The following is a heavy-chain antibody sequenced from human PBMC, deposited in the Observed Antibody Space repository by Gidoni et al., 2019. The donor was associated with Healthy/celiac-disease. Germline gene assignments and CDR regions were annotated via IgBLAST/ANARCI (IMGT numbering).Heavy chain of an antibody. CDR1: GFTVSSNY. J-gene: IGHJ4*02. CDR2: IYSGGST. CDR3: ARGLRGERIAAPKVVLFDY. D-gene: IGHD6-6*01. V-gene: IGHV3-53*01. Sequence: EVQLVESGGGLIQPGGSLRLSCAASGFTVSSNYMSCVRQAPGKGLELVSVIYSGGSTYYADSVKGRFSRSRDNSKNTLYLQMNSMRAEDTAVYYCARGLRGERIAAPKVVLFDYWGQGTLVTVSS.